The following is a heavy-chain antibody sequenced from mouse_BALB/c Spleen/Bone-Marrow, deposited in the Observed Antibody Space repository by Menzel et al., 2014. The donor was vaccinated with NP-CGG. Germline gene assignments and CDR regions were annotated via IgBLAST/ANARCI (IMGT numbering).Heavy chain of an antibody. CDR3: AREGWLLRFDY. CDR1: VYTFTAYV. Sequence: VQLQQSGPELVKPGASVKMSCKASVYTFTAYVMHWVKQKPGQGLEWIGYINPYNDGTNYIEKFKGKATLTSDIPSSTAYMELSSLTSEDSAVYYCAREGWLLRFDYWGQGTTLTVSS. D-gene: IGHD2-3*01. CDR2: INPYNDGT. V-gene: IGHV1-14*01. J-gene: IGHJ2*01.